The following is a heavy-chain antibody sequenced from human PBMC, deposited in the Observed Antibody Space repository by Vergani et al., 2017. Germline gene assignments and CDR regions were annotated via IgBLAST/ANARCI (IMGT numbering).Heavy chain of an antibody. CDR1: GFTFIMHA. Sequence: EVQLLESGGDLVQPGGSLRLSCAASGFTFIMHAMSWVRQAPGKGMEWVSTLSASDRRTHYADSVKGRFTISRDNSKNTLFLHMNSLRPEDTAVYYCAKVGRSEVAGTFGAFDILGQGTMGTVSS. CDR2: LSASDRRT. J-gene: IGHJ3*02. D-gene: IGHD6-19*01. V-gene: IGHV3-23*01. CDR3: AKVGRSEVAGTFGAFDI.